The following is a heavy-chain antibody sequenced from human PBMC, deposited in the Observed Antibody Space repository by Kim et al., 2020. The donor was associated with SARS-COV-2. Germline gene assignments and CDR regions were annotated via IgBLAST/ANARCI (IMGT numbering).Heavy chain of an antibody. CDR1: GYTFTSYY. D-gene: IGHD3-16*01. V-gene: IGHV1-46*01. CDR3: ARAEAGMGPYFQH. J-gene: IGHJ1*01. Sequence: ASVKVSCKASGYTFTSYYMHWVRQAPGQGLEWMGIINPSGGSTSYAQKFQGIVTMTRDTSTSTVYMELSSLRSEDTAVYYCARAEAGMGPYFQHWGQGTLVTVSS. CDR2: INPSGGST.